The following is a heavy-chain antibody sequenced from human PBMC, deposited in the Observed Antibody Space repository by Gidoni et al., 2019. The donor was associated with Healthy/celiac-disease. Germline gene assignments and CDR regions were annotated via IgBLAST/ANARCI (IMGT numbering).Heavy chain of an antibody. J-gene: IGHJ3*02. Sequence: LSCTVSGGYISSSSYYWGWIRQPPGKGLEWIGSIYYSGSTYYNPSLKSRVTISVDTSKNQFSLKLSSVTAADTALYYCARHQPPYPRIQLWLSRCGGDCPHAFDIWGQGTMVTVSS. D-gene: IGHD5-18*01. CDR3: ARHQPPYPRIQLWLSRCGGDCPHAFDI. CDR2: IYYSGST. CDR1: GGYISSSSYY. V-gene: IGHV4-39*01.